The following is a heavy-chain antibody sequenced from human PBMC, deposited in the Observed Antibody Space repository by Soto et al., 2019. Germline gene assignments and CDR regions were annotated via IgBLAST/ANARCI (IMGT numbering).Heavy chain of an antibody. CDR2: TRNKASSYTT. V-gene: IGHV3-72*01. J-gene: IGHJ4*02. CDR3: AREGSSSGPDYEY. CDR1: GFSFSDYY. Sequence: EVQLVESGGGLVQPGGSLRLSCAASGFSFSDYYINWVRQAPGKGLEWVGRTRNKASSYTTDYAAFVKGRFTISRDDSKNLIYLQMNSLKPEDTAVYYCAREGSSSGPDYEYWGQRTLVTVSS. D-gene: IGHD3-22*01.